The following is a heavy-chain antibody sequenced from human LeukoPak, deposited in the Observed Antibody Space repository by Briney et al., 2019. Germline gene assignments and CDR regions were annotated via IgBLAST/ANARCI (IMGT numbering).Heavy chain of an antibody. CDR2: FDPEDGET. CDR1: GYTLTELS. V-gene: IGHV1-24*01. CDR3: ASGPYDILTGYYPPYFDY. Sequence: ASVKVSCKVSGYTLTELSMHWVRQAPGKGLEWMGGFDPEDGETIYAQKFQGRVTMTEDTSTSTAYMELRSLRSDDTAVYYCASGPYDILTGYYPPYFDYWGQGTLVTVSS. D-gene: IGHD3-9*01. J-gene: IGHJ4*02.